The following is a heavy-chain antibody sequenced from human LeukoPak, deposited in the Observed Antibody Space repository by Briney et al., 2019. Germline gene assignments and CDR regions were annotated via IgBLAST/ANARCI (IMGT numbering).Heavy chain of an antibody. CDR1: GFTFSDYY. D-gene: IGHD6-13*01. CDR3: ARVSGQQLGYYYYYYMDV. J-gene: IGHJ6*03. V-gene: IGHV3-11*04. CDR2: ISSSGSTI. Sequence: GGSLRLSCAASGFTFSDYYMSWIRQAPGKGLEWVSYISSSGSTIYYADSVKGRFAISRDNAKNSLYLQMNSLRAEDTAVYYCARVSGQQLGYYYYYYMDVWGKGTTVTVSS.